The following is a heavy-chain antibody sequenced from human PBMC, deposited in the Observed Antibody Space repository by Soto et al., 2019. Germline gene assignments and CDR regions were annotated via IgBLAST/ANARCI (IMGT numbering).Heavy chain of an antibody. Sequence: SGPTLVNPTQTLTLTCTFSGFSLSTSGVGVGWIRQPPGKALEWLALIYWNDDKRYSPSLKSRLTITKDTSKNQVVLTMTNMDPVDTATYYCARIKECQVGLLLYFDLYFDYWGQGTLVTVSS. CDR3: ARIKECQVGLLLYFDLYFDY. CDR2: IYWNDDK. J-gene: IGHJ4*02. CDR1: GFSLSTSGVG. V-gene: IGHV2-5*01. D-gene: IGHD3-9*01.